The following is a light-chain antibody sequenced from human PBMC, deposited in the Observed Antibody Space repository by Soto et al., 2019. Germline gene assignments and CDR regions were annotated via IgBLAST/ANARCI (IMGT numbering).Light chain of an antibody. CDR3: SSFTTSSTFV. J-gene: IGLJ1*01. Sequence: QSLLAQPASVSGSRGQSITISCTGTSSDVVLYNYVSWFQQHPSKVPKLIIYDVNNWPSGVSDRFSGSKSGNTASLTISGLQPEDEADYYCSSFTTSSTFVFGNGTKVTVL. CDR1: SSDVVLYNY. CDR2: DVN. V-gene: IGLV2-14*03.